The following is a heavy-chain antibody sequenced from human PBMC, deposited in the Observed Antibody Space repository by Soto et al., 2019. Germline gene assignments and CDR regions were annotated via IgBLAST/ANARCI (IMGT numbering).Heavy chain of an antibody. D-gene: IGHD3-16*01. CDR2: IYHSGST. Sequence: QVQLQESGPGLVKPSGTLSLTCAVSSGSISSSNWWSWVRQPPGKGLEWIGEIYHSGSTNYNPSLKRRVTISVDKSKNQFSLKLSSVTAADTAVYYCARGSLGESLNDYWGQGTLVTVSS. J-gene: IGHJ4*02. V-gene: IGHV4-4*02. CDR3: ARGSLGESLNDY. CDR1: SGSISSSNW.